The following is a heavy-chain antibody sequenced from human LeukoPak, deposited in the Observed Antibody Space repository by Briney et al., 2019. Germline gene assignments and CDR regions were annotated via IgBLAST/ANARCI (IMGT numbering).Heavy chain of an antibody. Sequence: PSETLSLTCTVSGGSISSYYWSWIRQPPGKGLEWIGYIYYSGSTNYNPSLKSRVTISVDTSKNQFSLKLSSVTAADTAVYYCARSPWGPYFDYWGQGTLVTVSS. CDR2: IYYSGST. J-gene: IGHJ4*02. V-gene: IGHV4-59*01. CDR3: ARSPWGPYFDY. CDR1: GGSISSYY. D-gene: IGHD3-16*01.